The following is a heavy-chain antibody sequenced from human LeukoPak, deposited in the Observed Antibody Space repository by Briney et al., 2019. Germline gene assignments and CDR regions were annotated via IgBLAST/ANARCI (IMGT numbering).Heavy chain of an antibody. CDR2: ISGSGDKT. CDR1: GFTFSNSA. Sequence: VGSLRLSCAASGFTFSNSAMSWVRQAPGKGLERVSAISGSGDKTYYADSVQGRFTISRDNSKNSLDLQMNGLRADDTAVYSCAKDRSLYTSGSECFDFWGQGTLVTVSS. CDR3: AKDRSLYTSGSECFDF. D-gene: IGHD5-12*01. J-gene: IGHJ4*02. V-gene: IGHV3-23*01.